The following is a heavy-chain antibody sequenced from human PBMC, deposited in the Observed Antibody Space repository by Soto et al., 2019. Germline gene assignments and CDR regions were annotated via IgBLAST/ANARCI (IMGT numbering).Heavy chain of an antibody. Sequence: QLQLQESGPGLVKPSETLSLTCTVSGASISNGFHYWGWVRQPPGKGLEWIGNIYYSGSTYYNASLQSRVTISLDRSKNQFSLKLRSVTAADTAVYYCAKPWEYCSDGSCSKYAFDIWGQGTMVTVSS. D-gene: IGHD2-15*01. J-gene: IGHJ3*02. CDR1: GASISNGFHY. V-gene: IGHV4-39*01. CDR2: IYYSGST. CDR3: AKPWEYCSDGSCSKYAFDI.